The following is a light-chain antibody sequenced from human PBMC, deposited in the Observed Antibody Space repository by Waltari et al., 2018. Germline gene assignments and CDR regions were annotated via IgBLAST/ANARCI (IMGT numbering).Light chain of an antibody. Sequence: EIVLTQSPATLSLSPGERGTLSCRASQGVSSNLAWYQQKPGQAPRLLIYDASNRATGVPARFSGSGSGTDFTLTISSLEPEDFAVYYCQQRSNWLWTFGQGTKVEIK. CDR1: QGVSSN. J-gene: IGKJ1*01. CDR2: DAS. CDR3: QQRSNWLWT. V-gene: IGKV3-11*01.